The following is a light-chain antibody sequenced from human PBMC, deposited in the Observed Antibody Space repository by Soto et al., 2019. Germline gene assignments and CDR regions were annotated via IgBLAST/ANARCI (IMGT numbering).Light chain of an antibody. Sequence: QSVLTQPPSASGTPGQRVTISCSGSSSNIGSNTVNWYQQLPGTAPKLLIYSNNQRPSGVPDRFSGSKSGTSASLAISGLQSEDEADYYCAAWNDSLNGYVVGTGTKVPVL. V-gene: IGLV1-44*01. CDR2: SNN. CDR1: SSNIGSNT. J-gene: IGLJ1*01. CDR3: AAWNDSLNGYV.